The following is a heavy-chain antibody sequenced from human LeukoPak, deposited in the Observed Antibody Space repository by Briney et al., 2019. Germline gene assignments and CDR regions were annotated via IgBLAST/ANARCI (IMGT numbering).Heavy chain of an antibody. J-gene: IGHJ5*02. Sequence: GGSLRLSCAASGFTFSSYSMNWVRQAPGKGLEWVSSISSSSSYIYYADSVKGRFTICRDNAKNSLYLQMNSLRAEDTAVYYCAADCSGGSCYVFWFDPWGQGTLVTVSS. CDR3: AADCSGGSCYVFWFDP. CDR1: GFTFSSYS. CDR2: ISSSSSYI. V-gene: IGHV3-21*01. D-gene: IGHD2-15*01.